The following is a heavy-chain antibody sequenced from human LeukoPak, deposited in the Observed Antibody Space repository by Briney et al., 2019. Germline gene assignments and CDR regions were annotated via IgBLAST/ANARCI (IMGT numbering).Heavy chain of an antibody. CDR2: ISYSGTT. CDR1: GGSISSSYYY. V-gene: IGHV4-39*01. CDR3: ARHKMGTTRLYYFDY. Sequence: PSETLSLTCTVSGGSISSSYYYWGWIRQPPGKGLEWIGTISYSGTTYYNPSLESRVTISADTSRNQFSLKLTSVTAADTAVYCCARHKMGTTRLYYFDYWGQGTLVTVSS. D-gene: IGHD1-26*01. J-gene: IGHJ4*02.